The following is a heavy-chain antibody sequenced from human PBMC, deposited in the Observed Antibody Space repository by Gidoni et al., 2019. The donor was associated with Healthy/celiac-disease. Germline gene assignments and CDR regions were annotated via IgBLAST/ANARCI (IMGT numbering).Heavy chain of an antibody. CDR3: AKARYPYCSGGSCLHYFDY. D-gene: IGHD2-15*01. V-gene: IGHV3-23*01. CDR1: GFPFSSYA. Sequence: EVQLLESGGGLVQPGGSLRLSCAASGFPFSSYALSWVRQAPGKGLEWVSAISGSGGSTYYADAVKGRFTISRDNSKNTLYLQMNSRRAEDTAVYYCAKARYPYCSGGSCLHYFDYWGQGTLVTVSS. CDR2: ISGSGGST. J-gene: IGHJ4*02.